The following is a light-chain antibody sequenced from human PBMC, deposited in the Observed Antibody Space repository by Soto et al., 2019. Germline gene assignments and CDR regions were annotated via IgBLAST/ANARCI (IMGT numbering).Light chain of an antibody. CDR2: SAT. CDR1: IGPVTSGYY. Sequence: QTVVTQEPSLTVSPGGTVTLTCASSIGPVTSGYYPSWFQQKLGQPPRALIHSATNKHSWTPARFSGSLLGGKGALTLSGVQPEDEADYYCLMYFGGAWVFGGGTKLTVL. J-gene: IGLJ3*02. CDR3: LMYFGGAWV. V-gene: IGLV7-43*01.